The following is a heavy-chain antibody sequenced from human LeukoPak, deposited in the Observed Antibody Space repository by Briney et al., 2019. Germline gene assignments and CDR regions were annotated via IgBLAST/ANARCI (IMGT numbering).Heavy chain of an antibody. CDR1: GYTFTSYD. CDR2: MNPNSGNT. V-gene: IGHV1-8*02. J-gene: IGHJ4*02. D-gene: IGHD5-18*01. Sequence: ASVKVSCKASGYTFTSYDINWVRQATGQGLEWMGWMNPNSGNTGYAQKFQGRVTMNRDMSTSTAYMELSSLRSEDTAVYYCARSNTALDYWGQGTLVTVSS. CDR3: ARSNTALDY.